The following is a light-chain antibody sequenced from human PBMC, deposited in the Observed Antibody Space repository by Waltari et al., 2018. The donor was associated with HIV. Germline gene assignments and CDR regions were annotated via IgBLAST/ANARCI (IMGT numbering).Light chain of an antibody. V-gene: IGLV2-14*01. CDR1: RSDVGGSNY. CDR3: SSYTSSSTPV. J-gene: IGLJ2*01. Sequence: QSALTQPASVSGSPGQSITISCTGTRSDVGGSNYVSWYQQHPGKAPKLMIYDVSNRPSGVSNRFSGSKSGNTASLTISGLQAEDEADYYCSSYTSSSTPVFGGGTKLTVL. CDR2: DVS.